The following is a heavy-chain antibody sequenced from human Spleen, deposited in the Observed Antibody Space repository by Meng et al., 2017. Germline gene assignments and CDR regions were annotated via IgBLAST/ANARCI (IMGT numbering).Heavy chain of an antibody. D-gene: IGHD1-26*01. CDR1: GYTFTSYD. CDR3: ARDFRSGSYVNWYFDL. V-gene: IGHV1-8*01. CDR2: MNPNSGNT. Sequence: ASVKVSCKASGYTFTSYDINWVRQATGQGLEWMGWMNPNSGNTGYAHKFQGRVTMTRNTSISTAYMELSSLRSEDTAVYYCARDFRSGSYVNWYFDLWGRGTLVTVSS. J-gene: IGHJ2*01.